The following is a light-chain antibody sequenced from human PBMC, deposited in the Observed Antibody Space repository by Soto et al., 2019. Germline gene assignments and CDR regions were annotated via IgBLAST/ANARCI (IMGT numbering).Light chain of an antibody. V-gene: IGKV3-20*01. CDR3: QQYGSSGT. Sequence: EIVLTQSPGTLSLSPGERATLACMASQSVAANYLAWYQQKPGQAPRLLIYGASNRATGIPDRFSGGGSGTDFTLTISRLEPEDFAVYYCQQYGSSGTFGQGTKVDI. CDR1: QSVAANY. J-gene: IGKJ1*01. CDR2: GAS.